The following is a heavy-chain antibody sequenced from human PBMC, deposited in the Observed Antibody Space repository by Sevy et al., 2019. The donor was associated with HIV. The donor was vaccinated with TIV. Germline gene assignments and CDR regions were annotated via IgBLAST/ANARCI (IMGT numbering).Heavy chain of an antibody. D-gene: IGHD2-2*01. V-gene: IGHV3-7*04. CDR1: GFSLETYW. Sequence: GGSLRLSCAASGFSLETYWMNWVRQAPGKPLEWVANIKEDDTVKYYVDSVKGRFTIFRDNGRNLVYLVMNNLRVGDTARYYCVRAMQSEGSFWGQGTLVTVSS. J-gene: IGHJ4*02. CDR3: VRAMQSEGSF. CDR2: IKEDDTVK.